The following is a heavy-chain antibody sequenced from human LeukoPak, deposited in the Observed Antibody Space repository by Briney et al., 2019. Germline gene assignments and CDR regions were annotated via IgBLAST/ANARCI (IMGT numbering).Heavy chain of an antibody. Sequence: GGSLRLSCAASGFTFSSYEMNWVRQAPGKGLEWVSYISSSGSTIYYADSVKGRFTISRDNAKNSLYLQMNSLRAEDTAVYYCARDLSVVAAPPSRFDPWGQGTLVTVSS. CDR2: ISSSGSTI. V-gene: IGHV3-48*03. CDR1: GFTFSSYE. D-gene: IGHD2-15*01. CDR3: ARDLSVVAAPPSRFDP. J-gene: IGHJ5*02.